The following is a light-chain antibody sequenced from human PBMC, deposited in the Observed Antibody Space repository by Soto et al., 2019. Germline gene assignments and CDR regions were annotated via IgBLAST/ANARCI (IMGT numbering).Light chain of an antibody. CDR3: QSYDSSLSVV. J-gene: IGLJ2*01. CDR1: SSNIGAGYD. V-gene: IGLV1-40*01. Sequence: QSVLTQPPSVSGAPGQTVTISCTGSSSNIGAGYDVHWYQQRPGTAPKLLIYGNSNRPSGVPDRFSGSKSGTSASLAITGLQAEDEADYYCQSYDSSLSVVFGGGTKLTVL. CDR2: GNS.